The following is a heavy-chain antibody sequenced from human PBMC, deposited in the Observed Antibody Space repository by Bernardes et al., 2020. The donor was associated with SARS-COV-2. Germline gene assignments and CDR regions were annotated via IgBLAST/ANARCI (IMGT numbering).Heavy chain of an antibody. CDR1: GYSLTSYW. J-gene: IGHJ4*02. CDR3: ARREVTYSSGWYESYYFDY. V-gene: IGHV5-51*01. Sequence: GESMTLSCKGSGYSLTSYWIGWVRQMPGTGLEWMGIIYPGDSDTRYSPSFQGQVTISADKSISTAYLQWSSLKALDTAMYYCARREVTYSSGWYESYYFDYWGQGTLVTGSA. D-gene: IGHD6-19*01. CDR2: IYPGDSDT.